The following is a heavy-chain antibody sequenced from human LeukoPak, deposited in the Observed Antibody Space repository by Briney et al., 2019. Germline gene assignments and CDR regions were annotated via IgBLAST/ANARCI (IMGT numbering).Heavy chain of an antibody. V-gene: IGHV1-69*04. CDR2: IIPTIDIT. CDR1: GDIFSSFA. CDR3: ARDLSIRFGQLTHEPLDY. Sequence: GGSLRLSCAASGDIFSSFAISWVRQAPGQGLEWMGRIIPTIDITNYAQKFQDRVTITADKSTNTAYMELSSLTSEDTAMYYCARDLSIRFGQLTHEPLDYWGQGTLVTVSS. J-gene: IGHJ4*02. D-gene: IGHD3-10*01.